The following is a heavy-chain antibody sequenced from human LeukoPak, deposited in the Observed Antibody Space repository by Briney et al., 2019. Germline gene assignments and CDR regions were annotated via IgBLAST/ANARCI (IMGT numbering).Heavy chain of an antibody. CDR2: IYYGGST. J-gene: IGHJ6*03. CDR1: GGSISSTSYY. V-gene: IGHV4-39*07. D-gene: IGHD3-16*01. Sequence: SETLSLTCTVSGGSISSTSYYWGWIRQPPGTGLEWIGSIYYGGSTYYNPSLKSRVTISLDMSKNQFSLKLTSVTAADTAVYYCARGRRSPYYMDIWGKGTTVTVSS. CDR3: ARGRRSPYYMDI.